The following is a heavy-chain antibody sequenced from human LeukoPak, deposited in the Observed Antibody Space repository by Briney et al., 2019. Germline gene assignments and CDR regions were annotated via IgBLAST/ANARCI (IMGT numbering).Heavy chain of an antibody. V-gene: IGHV4-34*01. CDR1: GGSFSGYY. Sequence: SETLSLTCAVYGGSFSGYYWSWIRQPPGKGLEWIGEINHSGSTNYNPSLKSRVTISVDTSKNQFSLKLSSVTAAGTAVYYCARAPRLVMVRGVIMTYYFDYWGQGTLVTVSS. CDR3: ARAPRLVMVRGVIMTYYFDY. D-gene: IGHD3-10*01. CDR2: INHSGST. J-gene: IGHJ4*02.